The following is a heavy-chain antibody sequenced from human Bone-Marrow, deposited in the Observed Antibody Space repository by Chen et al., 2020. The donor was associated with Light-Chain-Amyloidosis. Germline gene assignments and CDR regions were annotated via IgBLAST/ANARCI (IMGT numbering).Heavy chain of an antibody. CDR2: IIPMFGRA. CDR1: GGTFSTST. V-gene: IGHV1-69*06. CDR3: AREFSYENSGYYFYY. Sequence: QVQLVQSGAEVRKPGSSVKVSCKTSGGTFSTSTLSWVRQALGQGLEWMGGIIPMFGRANYAQKFQGRITITADKSTSTVYMEVTSLRSEDTAVYYCAREFSYENSGYYFYYWGQGTLVTVSS. J-gene: IGHJ4*02. D-gene: IGHD3-22*01.